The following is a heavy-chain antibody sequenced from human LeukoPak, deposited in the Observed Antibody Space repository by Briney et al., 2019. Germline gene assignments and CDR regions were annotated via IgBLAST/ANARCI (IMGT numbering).Heavy chain of an antibody. Sequence: GGSLRLSCSVSGFTFSTYYIHWVRQGPGKGLEWVTVLSFDGTTKYFADSVKGRFAVSRDISQNRLYLQLNNLTFEDTAVYYCTKVRLPSLNSLPHFDHSGQGTLVTVSS. CDR3: TKVRLPSLNSLPHFDH. V-gene: IGHV3-30*01. CDR2: LSFDGTTK. J-gene: IGHJ4*02. CDR1: GFTFSTYY. D-gene: IGHD1-7*01.